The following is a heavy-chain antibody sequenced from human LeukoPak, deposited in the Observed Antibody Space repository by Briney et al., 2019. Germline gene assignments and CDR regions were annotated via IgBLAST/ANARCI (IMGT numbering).Heavy chain of an antibody. CDR2: IYYSGST. J-gene: IGHJ4*02. CDR3: ARTPMVRGVILLYYFDY. V-gene: IGHV4-59*08. CDR1: GGSISSYY. D-gene: IGHD3-10*01. Sequence: SETLSLTCTVSGGSISSYYWSWIRQPPGKGLEWIGYIYYSGSTNYNPSLKSRVTISADTSKNQFSLKLSSVTAADTAVYYCARTPMVRGVILLYYFDYWGQGTLVTVSS.